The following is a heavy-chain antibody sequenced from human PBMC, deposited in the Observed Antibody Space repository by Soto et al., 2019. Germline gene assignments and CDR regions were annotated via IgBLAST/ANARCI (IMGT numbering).Heavy chain of an antibody. V-gene: IGHV3-66*01. D-gene: IGHD2-2*01. J-gene: IGHJ6*02. CDR1: GFTVGISY. CDR2: IYSDGYT. CDR3: ASDRCSSPSCYVGMDV. Sequence: GGSLRLSCAASGFTVGISYMTWVRQVPGEGLEWVSIIYSDGYTYYADSGKGRFTVSRDNSKNTLYLQMNSLRAEDTAVYYCASDRCSSPSCYVGMDVWGQGTKVTVSS.